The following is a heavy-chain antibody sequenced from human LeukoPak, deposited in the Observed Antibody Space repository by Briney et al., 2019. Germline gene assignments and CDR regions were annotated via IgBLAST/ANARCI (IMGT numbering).Heavy chain of an antibody. J-gene: IGHJ4*02. V-gene: IGHV3-30*18. CDR2: ISYDGSNK. D-gene: IGHD2-2*01. CDR1: GFTFSSYG. CDR3: AKDDAPPYCSSTSCYSHFDY. Sequence: PGGSMRLAWAAYGFTFSSYGMHWVRQAPGKGLEWVAVISYDGSNKYYADSVKGRFTISRDNSKNTLYLQMNSLRAEDTAVYYCAKDDAPPYCSSTSCYSHFDYWGQGTLVTVSS.